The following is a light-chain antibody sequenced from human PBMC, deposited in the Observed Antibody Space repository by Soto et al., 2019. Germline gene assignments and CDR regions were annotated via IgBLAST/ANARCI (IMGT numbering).Light chain of an antibody. CDR1: SSDVGSYNL. J-gene: IGLJ1*01. CDR2: EGS. CDR3: CSNAGSSTDV. Sequence: QSALTQPASVSGSPGQSVTISCTGTSSDVGSYNLVSWYQQPPGKAPQLMIYEGSKRPSGVSNRFYGSKSGNTASATSSGLHAEDEADYYCCSNAGSSTDVFGTGTKLTVL. V-gene: IGLV2-23*01.